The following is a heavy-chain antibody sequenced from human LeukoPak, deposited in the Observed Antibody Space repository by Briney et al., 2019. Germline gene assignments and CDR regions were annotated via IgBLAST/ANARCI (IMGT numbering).Heavy chain of an antibody. CDR2: INPNSGGT. D-gene: IGHD3-9*01. J-gene: IGHJ6*02. CDR3: ARDLIRYFDWLSRSDGMDV. Sequence: ASVKVSCKASGYTFTGYYMHWVRQAPGQGLEWMGWINPNSGGTNYAQKFQGRVTMTRDTSISTAYMELSRLRSDDTAVYYCARDLIRYFDWLSRSDGMDVWGQGTTVTVSS. V-gene: IGHV1-2*02. CDR1: GYTFTGYY.